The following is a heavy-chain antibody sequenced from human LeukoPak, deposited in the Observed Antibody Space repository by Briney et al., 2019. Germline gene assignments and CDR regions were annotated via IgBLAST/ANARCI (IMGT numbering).Heavy chain of an antibody. CDR3: AREVYYYDSSGYHPYFDY. Sequence: GGSLRLSCAASGFTFSSYEMNWVRQAPGKGLEWVSYISSSGSTIYNADSVKGRFTISRDNAKNSLYLQMNSLRAEDTAVYYCAREVYYYDSSGYHPYFDYWGQGTLVTVSS. D-gene: IGHD3-22*01. J-gene: IGHJ4*02. CDR1: GFTFSSYE. V-gene: IGHV3-48*03. CDR2: ISSSGSTI.